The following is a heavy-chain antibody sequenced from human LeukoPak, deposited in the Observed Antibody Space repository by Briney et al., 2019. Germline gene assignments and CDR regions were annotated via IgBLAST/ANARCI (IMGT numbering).Heavy chain of an antibody. D-gene: IGHD6-6*01. Sequence: GGSVRVSCKASGYTFTGYYMSWVRQAPGKGLEWMGWINRNSGGTNYAQKFHRSVTMTRDTSIITAYMELSRLRSDDTAVYYCARYRIAARESWDYWGQGTLVTVSS. J-gene: IGHJ4*02. V-gene: IGHV1-2*02. CDR2: INRNSGGT. CDR1: GYTFTGYY. CDR3: ARYRIAARESWDY.